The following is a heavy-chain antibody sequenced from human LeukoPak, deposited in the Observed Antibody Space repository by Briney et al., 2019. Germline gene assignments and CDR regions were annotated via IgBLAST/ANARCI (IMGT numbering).Heavy chain of an antibody. CDR1: GGSISSYY. CDR2: IYYSGST. CDR3: AREVVGSSGWYFDY. J-gene: IGHJ4*02. D-gene: IGHD6-19*01. V-gene: IGHV4-59*01. Sequence: SETLATTCTVSGGSISSYYWSWIRQPPGKGLEWIGYIYYSGSTNYNPSLKSRVTISVDTSKNQFSLKLSSVTAADTAVYYCAREVVGSSGWYFDYWGQGTLLTVPS.